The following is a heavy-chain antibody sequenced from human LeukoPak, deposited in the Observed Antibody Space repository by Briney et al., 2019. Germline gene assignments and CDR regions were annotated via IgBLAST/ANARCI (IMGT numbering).Heavy chain of an antibody. CDR2: INPNSGGA. CDR1: GYTFTGYY. J-gene: IGHJ3*02. Sequence: APVKVSCKASGYTFTGYYMHWVRQAPGQGLEWMGWINPNSGGANYAQKFQGRVTMTRNTSISTAYMELSRLRSDDTAVYYCARADWRGYMIVEKAAFDIWGQGTMVTVSS. CDR3: ARADWRGYMIVEKAAFDI. V-gene: IGHV1-2*02. D-gene: IGHD3-22*01.